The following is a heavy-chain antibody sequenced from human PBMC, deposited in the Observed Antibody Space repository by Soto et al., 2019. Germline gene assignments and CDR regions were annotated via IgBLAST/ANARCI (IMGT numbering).Heavy chain of an antibody. CDR3: ATSLVTSRTRVDY. J-gene: IGHJ4*02. V-gene: IGHV4-31*03. CDR1: GGSIYTGGFY. CDR2: IYYTGST. D-gene: IGHD1-26*01. Sequence: SETLSLTCTVSGGSIYTGGFYWSWNRQLPGKGLEWLGYIYYTGSTQYTPSLKSRLTISTDTSDNQFSLRLTSVTAADTAVYYCATSLVTSRTRVDYWGQGTLVTSPQ.